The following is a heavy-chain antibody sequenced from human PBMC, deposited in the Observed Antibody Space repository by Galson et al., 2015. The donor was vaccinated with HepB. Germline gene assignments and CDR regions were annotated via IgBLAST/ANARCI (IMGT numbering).Heavy chain of an antibody. J-gene: IGHJ6*03. V-gene: IGHV3-7*01. CDR2: IKQDGSEK. CDR1: GFTFSSYW. Sequence: SLRLSCAASGFTFSSYWMSWVRQAPGKGLEWVANIKQDGSEKYYVDSVKGRFTISRDNAKNSLYLQMNSLRAEDTAVYYCASPPLIYDFWSGYSRSHYYYYMDVWGKGTTVTVSS. CDR3: ASPPLIYDFWSGYSRSHYYYYMDV. D-gene: IGHD3-3*01.